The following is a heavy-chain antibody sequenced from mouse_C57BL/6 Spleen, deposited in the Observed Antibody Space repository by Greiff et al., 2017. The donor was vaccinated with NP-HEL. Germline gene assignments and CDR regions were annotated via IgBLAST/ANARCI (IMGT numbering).Heavy chain of an antibody. CDR3: ARRAITTVVAGAMDY. D-gene: IGHD1-1*01. CDR1: GFTFSDYG. Sequence: EVQLVESGGGLVKPGGSLKLSCAASGFTFSDYGMHWVRQAPEKGLEWVAYISSGSSTIYYADTVKGRFTISRDNAKNTLFLQMTRLRSEDTAMYYCARRAITTVVAGAMDYWGQGTSVTVSS. CDR2: ISSGSSTI. V-gene: IGHV5-17*01. J-gene: IGHJ4*01.